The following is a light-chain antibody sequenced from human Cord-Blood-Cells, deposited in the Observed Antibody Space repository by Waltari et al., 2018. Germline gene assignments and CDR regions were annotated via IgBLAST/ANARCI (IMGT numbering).Light chain of an antibody. CDR3: NSRDSSGNHYV. Sequence: SSELTQAPPLSVDLVETVGTRFQGNSLSSCSASWYQQKPGQAPVLVIYGKNNRPSGIPDRFSGSSSGNTASLTITGAQAEDEADYYCNSRDSSGNHYVFGTGTKVTVL. J-gene: IGLJ1*01. V-gene: IGLV3-19*01. CDR1: SLSSCS. CDR2: GKN.